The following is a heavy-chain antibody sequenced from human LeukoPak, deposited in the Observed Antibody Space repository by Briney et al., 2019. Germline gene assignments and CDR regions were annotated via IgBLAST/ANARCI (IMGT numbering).Heavy chain of an antibody. D-gene: IGHD6-19*01. Sequence: GGSLRLSCAASGFTFNDYYMSWIRQAPGKGLEWVGRIKSKTDGGTTDYAAPVKGRFTISRDDSKNTLNLQMNSLKTEDTAVYYCTPSIAVAGSLDYWGQGTLVTVSS. CDR3: TPSIAVAGSLDY. J-gene: IGHJ4*02. CDR1: GFTFNDYY. CDR2: IKSKTDGGTT. V-gene: IGHV3-15*01.